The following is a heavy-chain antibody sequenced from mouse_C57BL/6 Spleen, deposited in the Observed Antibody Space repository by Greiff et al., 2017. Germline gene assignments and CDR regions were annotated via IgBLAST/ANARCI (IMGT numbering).Heavy chain of an antibody. CDR3: ARHDDGRAMDY. CDR2: INPNNGGT. Sequence: EVQLQQPGPELVKPGASVKISCKASGYSFTDYNMHWVKQSHGKSLEWIGVINPNNGGTSYNQKFKGKATLTVDQSSSTAYMQLSSLTSEDSAVYYWARHDDGRAMDYWGQGASVTVSS. V-gene: IGHV1-39*01. D-gene: IGHD3-1*01. CDR1: GYSFTDYN. J-gene: IGHJ4*01.